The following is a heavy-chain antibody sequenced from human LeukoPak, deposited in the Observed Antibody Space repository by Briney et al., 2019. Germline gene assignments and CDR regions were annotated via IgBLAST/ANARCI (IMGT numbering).Heavy chain of an antibody. Sequence: ASVKVSCKASGYIFTGYYMHWVRQAPGQGLEWMGWITPNSGGTNYAQKFQGRVTMTRDTSISTAYMELSRLRSDDTAVYYCARSYEEADAFDFWGQGTMVTVSS. J-gene: IGHJ3*01. CDR1: GYIFTGYY. D-gene: IGHD5-12*01. CDR2: ITPNSGGT. CDR3: ARSYEEADAFDF. V-gene: IGHV1-2*02.